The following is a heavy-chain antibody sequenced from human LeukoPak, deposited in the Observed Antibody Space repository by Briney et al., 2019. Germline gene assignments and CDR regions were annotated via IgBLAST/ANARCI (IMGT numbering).Heavy chain of an antibody. CDR1: GFTFSSYS. D-gene: IGHD3-22*01. V-gene: IGHV3-21*01. Sequence: GGSLRLSCAASGFTFSSYSMNWVRQAPGKGLEWVSSISSSSSYIYYADSVKGRFTISRDNAKNTLYLQMNSLRAEDTAVYYCAKDGGGYYYDSSGHYPDYWGQGTLVTVSS. CDR2: ISSSSSYI. CDR3: AKDGGGYYYDSSGHYPDY. J-gene: IGHJ4*02.